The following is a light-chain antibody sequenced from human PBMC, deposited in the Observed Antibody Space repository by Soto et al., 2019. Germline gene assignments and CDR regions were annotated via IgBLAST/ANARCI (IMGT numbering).Light chain of an antibody. J-gene: IGKJ4*01. CDR3: QHRSNWLT. V-gene: IGKV3-11*01. CDR1: QSVSRF. CDR2: DAS. Sequence: EIVLTQSPATLSLSPGERATLSCRASQSVSRFLAWYQQKPGQAPRLLIYDASNRATGISARFSGSGSGTDFSLAISSPQADDFAVYYCQHRSNWLTFGGGTTVEIK.